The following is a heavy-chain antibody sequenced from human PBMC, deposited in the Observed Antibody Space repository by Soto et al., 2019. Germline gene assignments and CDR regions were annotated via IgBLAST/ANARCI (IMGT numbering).Heavy chain of an antibody. Sequence: ASVKVSCKAIGSSFTSHYMHWVRQAPGQGLKWMGTIYPGGMNVAYAQKFEGRVTMTKDTSTSTVYTELNSLTSEDTAVYYCAHRSVITFDYWGPGTLVTVSS. CDR2: IYPGGMNV. J-gene: IGHJ4*02. V-gene: IGHV1-46*01. D-gene: IGHD3-16*01. CDR1: GSSFTSHY. CDR3: AHRSVITFDY.